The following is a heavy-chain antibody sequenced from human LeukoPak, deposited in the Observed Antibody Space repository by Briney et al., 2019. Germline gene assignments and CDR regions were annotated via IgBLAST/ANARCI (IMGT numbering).Heavy chain of an antibody. D-gene: IGHD3-3*01. CDR2: IYTSGTT. CDR1: ADSMSNYY. J-gene: IGHJ6*03. Sequence: SETLSLTCTVSADSMSNYYWSWIRQPAGKGLEWIGRIYTSGTTNYNPSLKSRVTMSVDASKNQFYLKVRSVTAADTAVYYCARGILFSGRPTMFGEVANYYMHVWGKGTVVTVSS. CDR3: ARGILFSGRPTMFGEVANYYMHV. V-gene: IGHV4-4*07.